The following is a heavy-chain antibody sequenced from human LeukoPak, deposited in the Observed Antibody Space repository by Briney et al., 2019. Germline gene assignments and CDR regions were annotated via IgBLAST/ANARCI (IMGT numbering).Heavy chain of an antibody. CDR3: ARYIYGYLHY. Sequence: ASAKVSCKASGYTFTDSYMHWVRQAPGQGLEWMGIINPSGGSTSYAQKFQGRVTMTRDTSTSTVYMELSSLRSEDTAVYYCARYIYGYLHYWGQGTLVTVSS. CDR1: GYTFTDSY. CDR2: INPSGGST. J-gene: IGHJ4*02. V-gene: IGHV1-46*01. D-gene: IGHD5-18*01.